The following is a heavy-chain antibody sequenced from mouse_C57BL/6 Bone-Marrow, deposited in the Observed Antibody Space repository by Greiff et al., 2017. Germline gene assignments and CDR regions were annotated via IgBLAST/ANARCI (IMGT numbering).Heavy chain of an antibody. V-gene: IGHV1-82*01. D-gene: IGHD3-3*01. CDR2: IYPGDGDT. J-gene: IGHJ1*03. Sequence: QVQLQQSGPELVKPGASVKISCKASGYAFSSSWMNWVKQRPGKGLEWIGRIYPGDGDTNYNGKFKGKATLTADKSSSTAYMQLSSLTSEDSAVXFCARRDGYCDVWGTGTTVTVSS. CDR1: GYAFSSSW. CDR3: ARRDGYCDV.